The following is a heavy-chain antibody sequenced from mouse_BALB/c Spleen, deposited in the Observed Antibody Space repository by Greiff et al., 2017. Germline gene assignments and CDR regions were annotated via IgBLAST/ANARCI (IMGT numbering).Heavy chain of an antibody. Sequence: EVKLVESGAELVRSGASVKLSCTASGFNIKDYYMHWVKQRPEQGLEWIGWIDPENGDTEYAPKFQGKATMTADTSSNTAYLQLSSLTSEDTAVYYCNAWLRRGAMDYWGQGTSVTVSS. J-gene: IGHJ4*01. D-gene: IGHD2-2*01. CDR1: GFNIKDYY. CDR3: NAWLRRGAMDY. CDR2: IDPENGDT. V-gene: IGHV14-4*02.